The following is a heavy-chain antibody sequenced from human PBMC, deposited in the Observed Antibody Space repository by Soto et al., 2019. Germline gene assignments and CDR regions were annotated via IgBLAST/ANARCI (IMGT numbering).Heavy chain of an antibody. CDR2: ISNDGSNY. CDR3: AKDRAWSIAARTLVY. V-gene: IGHV3-30-3*02. CDR1: GFTFTSYA. J-gene: IGHJ4*02. D-gene: IGHD6-6*01. Sequence: PGGSLRLSCAASGFTFTSYAMHWVRQAPGKGLEWVAVISNDGSNYYYADSVRGRFTISRDNTKNTLFLQMSSLRGEDSGVYYCAKDRAWSIAARTLVYWGQGTLVTVS.